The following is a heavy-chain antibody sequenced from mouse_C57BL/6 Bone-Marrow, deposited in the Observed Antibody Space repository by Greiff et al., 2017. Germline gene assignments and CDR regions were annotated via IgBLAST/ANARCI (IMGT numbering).Heavy chain of an antibody. V-gene: IGHV1-55*01. Sequence: VQLQQPGAELVKPGASVKMSCKASGYTFTSCWITWVKQRPGQGLEWIGDIYPGSGSTNYNEKFKSKATLTVDTSSSTAYMQLSSLTSEDSAVYYCAREEVITTVEDYWGQGTTLTVSS. CDR2: IYPGSGST. CDR3: AREEVITTVEDY. D-gene: IGHD1-1*01. J-gene: IGHJ2*01. CDR1: GYTFTSCW.